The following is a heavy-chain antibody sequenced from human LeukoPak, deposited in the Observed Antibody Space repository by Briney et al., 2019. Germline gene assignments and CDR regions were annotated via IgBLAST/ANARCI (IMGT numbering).Heavy chain of an antibody. CDR3: ARGYYDSSGYYYFDY. V-gene: IGHV4-59*01. Sequence: SETLSLTCTVSGGSISSYYWSWIRQPPGKGLEWIAYSYYSGSTNYNPSLKSRVTMSVDTSKNQFSLKLSSVTAADTAVYYCARGYYDSSGYYYFDYWGQGTLVTVSS. CDR2: SYYSGST. D-gene: IGHD3-22*01. CDR1: GGSISSYY. J-gene: IGHJ4*02.